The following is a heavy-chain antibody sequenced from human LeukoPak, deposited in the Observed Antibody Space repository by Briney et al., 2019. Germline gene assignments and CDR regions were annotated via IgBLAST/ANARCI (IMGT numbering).Heavy chain of an antibody. D-gene: IGHD3-3*01. CDR2: IIPIFGTA. CDR3: ARGGPLRFLEWLSF. V-gene: IGHV1-69*13. CDR1: GGTFSSYA. Sequence: SVKVSCKASGGTFSSYAISWVRQAPGQGLEWMGGIIPIFGTANYAQKFQGRVTITADESTSTAYMELSSLRSEDTAVYYCARGGPLRFLEWLSFWGQGTLVTVSS. J-gene: IGHJ4*02.